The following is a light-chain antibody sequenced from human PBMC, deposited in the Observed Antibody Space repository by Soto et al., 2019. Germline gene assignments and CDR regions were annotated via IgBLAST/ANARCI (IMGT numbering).Light chain of an antibody. Sequence: QPALTQPPAGSWTPGQRVTISCSESSSNIGSNTVNWYQQLPGTAPKLLIYSNNQRPSGVPDRFSGSKSGTSASLAISGLQSEDEADYYCAAWDDSLNGYVFGTGTKVTVL. J-gene: IGLJ1*01. CDR3: AAWDDSLNGYV. V-gene: IGLV1-44*01. CDR2: SNN. CDR1: SSNIGSNT.